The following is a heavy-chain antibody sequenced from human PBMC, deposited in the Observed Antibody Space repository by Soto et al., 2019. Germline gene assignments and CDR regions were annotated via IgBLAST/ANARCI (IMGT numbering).Heavy chain of an antibody. CDR2: TRNKVYSYTK. Sequence: EVQLEESGGGVVQPGGSLRLSCAVSGFSFNDHYMDWVRQAPGKGLEWVGRTRNKVYSYTKVYAPSLEGRLTISSDDSRDVIYLQLTGLKTEDTGIYYCVTSIPTRSWSGFDSWGRGTLVSVSS. J-gene: IGHJ4*02. CDR1: GFSFNDHY. CDR3: VTSIPTRSWSGFDS. V-gene: IGHV3-72*01. D-gene: IGHD6-13*01.